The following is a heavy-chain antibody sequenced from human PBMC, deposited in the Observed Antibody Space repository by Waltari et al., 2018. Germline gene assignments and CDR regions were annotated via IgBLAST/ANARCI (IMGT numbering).Heavy chain of an antibody. V-gene: IGHV3-48*01. Sequence: EVQLVESGGGMVQPGESPRLSCAASGFTFSTYNMNWVRQAPGKGLEWVSYISSSTTTYYADYVKGRFTISRDNAKNSLYLQMNSLRAEDTALYYCARGRDGYIQDVFDIWGQGTMVSVSS. CDR2: ISSSTTT. CDR1: GFTFSTYN. CDR3: ARGRDGYIQDVFDI. D-gene: IGHD5-12*01. J-gene: IGHJ3*02.